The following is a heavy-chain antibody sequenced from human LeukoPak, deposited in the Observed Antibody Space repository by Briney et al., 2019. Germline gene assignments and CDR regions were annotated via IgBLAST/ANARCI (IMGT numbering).Heavy chain of an antibody. Sequence: PGGSLRLSCAASGFSFRSYGMHWVRQAPGKGLEWVAVISYDGSNKYYADSVKGRFTISRDNSKNTLYLRMNSLRAEDTGVYWCAGGWFFCDYWGQGTLAIVSS. D-gene: IGHD6-19*01. V-gene: IGHV3-30*03. CDR3: AGGWFFCDY. CDR2: ISYDGSNK. J-gene: IGHJ4*02. CDR1: GFSFRSYG.